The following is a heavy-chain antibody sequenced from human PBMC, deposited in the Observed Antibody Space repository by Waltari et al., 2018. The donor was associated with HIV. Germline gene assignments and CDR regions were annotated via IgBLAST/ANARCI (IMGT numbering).Heavy chain of an antibody. CDR3: ARDPGVTTVVTPNYYYGMDV. CDR2: ISAYNGNT. V-gene: IGHV1-18*01. Sequence: QVQLVQSGAEVKKPGASVKVSCKASGYTFTSYGISWVRQAPGQGLEWMGWISAYNGNTNYAQKLQGRVTMTTDTSTSTAYMELRSLRSDDTAVYYCARDPGVTTVVTPNYYYGMDVWGQGTTVTVSS. J-gene: IGHJ6*02. CDR1: GYTFTSYG. D-gene: IGHD4-17*01.